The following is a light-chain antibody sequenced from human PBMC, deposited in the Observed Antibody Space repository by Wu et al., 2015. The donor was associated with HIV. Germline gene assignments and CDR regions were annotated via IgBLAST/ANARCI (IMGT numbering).Light chain of an antibody. J-gene: IGKJ1*01. CDR3: QQYDSYWT. V-gene: IGKV1-5*03. Sequence: DIQMTQSPSTLSASVGERVTITCRASQSISTWLAWYQQKPGKAPKLLIYKASILETGVPSRFGGSGSGTEFTLTITSLQPDDFATYHCQQYDSYWTFGQGTKVEIK. CDR1: QSISTW. CDR2: KAS.